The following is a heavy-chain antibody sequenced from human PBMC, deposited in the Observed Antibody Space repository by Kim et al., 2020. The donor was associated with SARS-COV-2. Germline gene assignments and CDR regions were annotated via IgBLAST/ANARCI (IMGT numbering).Heavy chain of an antibody. V-gene: IGHV3-23*01. J-gene: IGHJ4*02. D-gene: IGHD2-15*01. CDR3: AKVSGGIVAFDY. Sequence: YYADSVKGRFTISRDNSKNTLYLQMNSLRAEDTAVYYCAKVSGGIVAFDYWGQGTLVTVSS.